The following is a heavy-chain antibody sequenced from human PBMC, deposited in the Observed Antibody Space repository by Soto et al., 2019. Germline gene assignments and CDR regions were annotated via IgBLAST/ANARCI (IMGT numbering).Heavy chain of an antibody. CDR3: ARDPTVTTRVPYYYYGMDV. V-gene: IGHV4-31*03. Sequence: QVQLQESGPGLVKPSQTLSLTCTVSGGSISSGGYYWSWIRQHPGKGLEWIGYIYYSGSTYYNPSLKSRVTISVDTSKNQFSLKLSSVTAADTAVYYCARDPTVTTRVPYYYYGMDVWGQGTTVTVSS. J-gene: IGHJ6*02. CDR1: GGSISSGGYY. CDR2: IYYSGST. D-gene: IGHD4-17*01.